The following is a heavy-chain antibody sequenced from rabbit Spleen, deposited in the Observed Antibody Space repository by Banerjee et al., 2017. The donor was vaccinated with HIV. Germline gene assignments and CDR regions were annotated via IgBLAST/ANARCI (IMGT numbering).Heavy chain of an antibody. CDR2: IYAGNTNNI. V-gene: IGHV1S45*01. CDR1: GFSFSSSYW. CDR3: ARDSTSGYVYFNL. D-gene: IGHD1-1*01. J-gene: IGHJ4*01. Sequence: QEQLVESGGGLVQPEGSLTLTCTASGFSFSSSYWICWVRQAPGKGLEWIACIYAGNTNNIDYATWAKGRFTISKTSSTTVTLQMTSLTVADTATYFCARDSTSGYVYFNLWGQGTLVTVS.